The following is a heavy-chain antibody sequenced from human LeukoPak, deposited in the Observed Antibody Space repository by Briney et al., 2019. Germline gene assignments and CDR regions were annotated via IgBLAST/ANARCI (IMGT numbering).Heavy chain of an antibody. V-gene: IGHV3-30*02. CDR1: GFTFSSYG. D-gene: IGHD3-10*01. CDR3: ARGGITTVPFDP. J-gene: IGHJ5*02. Sequence: GGSLRLSCAASGFTFSSYGIHWVRQAPGKGLEWVTFILYDGSDKYYADSVKGRFSISRDNSKNTLYLQMNSLRPEDTAVYYCARGGITTVPFDPWSQGSLVTVSS. CDR2: ILYDGSDK.